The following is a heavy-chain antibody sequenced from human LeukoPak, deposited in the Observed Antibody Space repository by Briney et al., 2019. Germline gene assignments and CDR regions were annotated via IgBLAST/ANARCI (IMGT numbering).Heavy chain of an antibody. Sequence: GGPLRLSCAASGFSFTSYWMHWVRQAPGKGLVWVSCINTDGSGTTYADSVKGRFTISRDNAKNTLYLQMNGLRAEDTAVYYCTRAYDSGTYSSFDYWGQGTLVTVTS. D-gene: IGHD3-10*01. CDR1: GFSFTSYW. J-gene: IGHJ4*02. V-gene: IGHV3-74*01. CDR2: INTDGSGT. CDR3: TRAYDSGTYSSFDY.